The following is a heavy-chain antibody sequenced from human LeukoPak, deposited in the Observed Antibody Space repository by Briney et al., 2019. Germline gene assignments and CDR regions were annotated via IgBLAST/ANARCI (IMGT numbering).Heavy chain of an antibody. CDR3: AKDPVGAKSSYFDY. Sequence: PGGSLRLSCAASGFTFSSYAMSWVRQAPGKGLEWVSAISGSGGSTYYADSAKGRFTISRDNSKNTLYLQMNSLRAEDTAVYYCAKDPVGAKSSYFDYWGQGTLVTVSS. V-gene: IGHV3-23*01. CDR1: GFTFSSYA. CDR2: ISGSGGST. D-gene: IGHD1-26*01. J-gene: IGHJ4*02.